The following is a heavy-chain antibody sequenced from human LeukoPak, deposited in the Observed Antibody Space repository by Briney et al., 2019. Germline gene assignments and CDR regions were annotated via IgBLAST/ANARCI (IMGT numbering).Heavy chain of an antibody. CDR1: GGTSYSHA. D-gene: IGHD3-22*01. Sequence: GASVKVSCKASGGTSYSHAISWVRQAPGQGLEWMGRIIPNLGTTNRAQNFLDRVTLTADKSTNTAYMELTSLTSDDTAVYYCATTNDGGGYQWGDFFDFWGQGTLVTVSS. J-gene: IGHJ4*02. CDR3: ATTNDGGGYQWGDFFDF. CDR2: IIPNLGTT. V-gene: IGHV1-69*04.